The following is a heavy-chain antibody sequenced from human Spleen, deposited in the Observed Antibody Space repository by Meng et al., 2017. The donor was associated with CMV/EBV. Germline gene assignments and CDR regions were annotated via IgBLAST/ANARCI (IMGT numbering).Heavy chain of an antibody. CDR1: GFTFSNYR. J-gene: IGHJ6*02. CDR2: ISSSSSNI. Sequence: GESLKISCAASGFTFSNYRMNWVRQAPGKGLEWVSSISSSSSNIYYADSVKGRFTMSRDNAKNSLYLQVNSLRAEDTAVYFCARVSSVSYSYYYGMDVWGQGTTVTVSS. V-gene: IGHV3-21*01. CDR3: ARVSSVSYSYYYGMDV.